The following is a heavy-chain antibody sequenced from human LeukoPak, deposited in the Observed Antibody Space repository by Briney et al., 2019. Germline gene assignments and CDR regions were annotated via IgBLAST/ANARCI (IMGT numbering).Heavy chain of an antibody. J-gene: IGHJ4*02. Sequence: SQTLSLTCTVSGGSISSGSYYWSWIRQPAGTGLEWIGRIYTSGSTNYNPSLKSRVTISVDTSKNQFSLKLSSVTAADTAVYYCARDSLEQDCGGDCYSGYWGQGTLVTVSS. CDR1: GGSISSGSYY. V-gene: IGHV4-61*02. CDR3: ARDSLEQDCGGDCYSGY. D-gene: IGHD2-21*02. CDR2: IYTSGST.